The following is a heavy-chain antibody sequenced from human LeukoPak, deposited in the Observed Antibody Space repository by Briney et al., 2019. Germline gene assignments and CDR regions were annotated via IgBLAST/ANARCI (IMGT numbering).Heavy chain of an antibody. D-gene: IGHD6-13*01. CDR2: INHSGST. CDR3: ARGTYSSSWYRRNWFDP. J-gene: IGHJ5*02. V-gene: IGHV4-34*01. CDR1: GGSFSGYY. Sequence: SETLSLTCAVYGGSFSGYYWSWIRQPPGKGLEWIGEINHSGSTNYNPSLKSRVTISVDTSKSQFSLKLSSVTAADTAVYYCARGTYSSSWYRRNWFDPWGQGTLVTVSS.